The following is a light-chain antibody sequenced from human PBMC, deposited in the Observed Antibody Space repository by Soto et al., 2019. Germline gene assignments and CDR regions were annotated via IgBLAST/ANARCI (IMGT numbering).Light chain of an antibody. CDR2: AAS. V-gene: IGKV1-39*01. J-gene: IGKJ5*01. Sequence: DIQLTQSPSSLSASIGDRVTIICRASQSISGYLNWYQQKPGKAPKPLIYAASSLQSGVPSRFSGSESGTDFTLTITSLQPEDSETYYCQQGYSNPITFGQGTRLEIK. CDR3: QQGYSNPIT. CDR1: QSISGY.